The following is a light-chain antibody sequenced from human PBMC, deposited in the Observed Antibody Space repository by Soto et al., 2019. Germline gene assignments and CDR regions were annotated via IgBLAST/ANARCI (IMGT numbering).Light chain of an antibody. CDR2: GTY. CDR1: QSVSSNY. CDR3: HQYGSTPYT. Sequence: EIVLTQSPGTLSVSPGERATLSCRASQSVSSNYLAWYQQKPGQAPRLVIYGTYSSATGIPDRFSGSGSGTAFTLTNSRPESEEFAVYYCHQYGSTPYTFGQGTKVDMK. V-gene: IGKV3-20*01. J-gene: IGKJ2*01.